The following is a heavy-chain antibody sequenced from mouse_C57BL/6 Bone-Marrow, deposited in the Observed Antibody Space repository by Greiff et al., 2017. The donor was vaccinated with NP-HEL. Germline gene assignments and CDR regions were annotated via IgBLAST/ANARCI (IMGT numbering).Heavy chain of an antibody. CDR2: INPGSGGT. V-gene: IGHV1-54*01. CDR1: GYAFTNYL. J-gene: IGHJ3*01. CDR3: ARSNHGFAY. Sequence: VKLMESGAELVRPGTSVKVSCKASGYAFTNYLIEWVKQRPGQGLEWIGVINPGSGGTNYNEKFKGKATLTADKSSSTAYMQLSSLTSEDSAVYFCARSNHGFAYWGQGTLVTVSA.